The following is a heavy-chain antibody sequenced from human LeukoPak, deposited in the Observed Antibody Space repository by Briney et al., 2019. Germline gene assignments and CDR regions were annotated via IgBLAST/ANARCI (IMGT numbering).Heavy chain of an antibody. V-gene: IGHV4-39*07. J-gene: IGHJ5*02. CDR3: ARDLRLGARLRYNWFDP. D-gene: IGHD6-6*01. CDR2: IYYSGST. Sequence: PSETLSLTCTVSGGSISSSSYYWGWIRQPPGKGLEWIGSIYYSGSTYYNPSLKSRVTISVDTSKNQFSLKLSSVTAADTAVYYCARDLRLGARLRYNWFDPWGQGTLVTVSS. CDR1: GGSISSSSYY.